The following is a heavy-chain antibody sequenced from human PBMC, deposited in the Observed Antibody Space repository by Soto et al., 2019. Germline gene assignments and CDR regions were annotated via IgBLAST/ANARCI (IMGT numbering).Heavy chain of an antibody. CDR1: GGSISSSSYY. J-gene: IGHJ4*02. Sequence: QLQLQESGPGLVKPSETLSLTCTVSGGSISSSSYYWGWIHQPPGKGLEWIGTIYYSGSTYYNPSLKSRVTISVDTSKNQFSLKLSSVTAADTAVYYCARHGGLELSLYYFDYWGQGTLVTVSS. D-gene: IGHD3-16*02. V-gene: IGHV4-39*01. CDR3: ARHGGLELSLYYFDY. CDR2: IYYSGST.